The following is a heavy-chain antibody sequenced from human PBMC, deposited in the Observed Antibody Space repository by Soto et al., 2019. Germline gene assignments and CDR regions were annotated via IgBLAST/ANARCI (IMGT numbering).Heavy chain of an antibody. CDR3: ARAEFSSRSRNDALDI. V-gene: IGHV4-59*01. J-gene: IGHJ3*02. CDR2: IFHSGNA. Sequence: WETLSLTCTVSGGSIRNVYWSWIRQAPGKGLEWIGFIFHSGNAKYNPSLKSRVTISVDTSKNQFSLSLDSVTAADTAVYFCARAEFSSRSRNDALDIWGPGTMVTVSS. CDR1: GGSIRNVY. D-gene: IGHD6-13*01.